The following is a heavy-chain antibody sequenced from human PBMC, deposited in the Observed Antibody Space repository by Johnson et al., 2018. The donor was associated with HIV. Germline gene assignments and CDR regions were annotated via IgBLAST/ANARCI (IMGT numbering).Heavy chain of an antibody. D-gene: IGHD2/OR15-2a*01. CDR1: GFTFSTYW. Sequence: EVRLVESGGGLVQPGGSLRLSCAASGFTFSTYWMSWVRQVPGKGLEWVANIKQDGSEKYYVDSVKGRFTIFRDNAKNSLYLQMNTLRAEDTAVYYCARSLVLGRGALDIWGQGTIVTVSS. CDR3: ARSLVLGRGALDI. J-gene: IGHJ3*02. V-gene: IGHV3-7*05. CDR2: IKQDGSEK.